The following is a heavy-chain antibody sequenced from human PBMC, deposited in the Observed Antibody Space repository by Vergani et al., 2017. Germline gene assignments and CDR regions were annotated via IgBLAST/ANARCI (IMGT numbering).Heavy chain of an antibody. V-gene: IGHV4-39*01. CDR2: IYYSGST. J-gene: IGHJ5*02. CDR3: AGHSTVEWLVKVGRIDP. CDR1: GASIRSSNYY. D-gene: IGHD6-19*01. Sequence: QLQLQESGPGLVKPSATLSLTCSVSGASIRSSNYYWGWIRQPPGKGLEWIASIYYSGSTYYNPSLKSRVTISVDTSKNQFSLKLSSVTAADTAVYFCAGHSTVEWLVKVGRIDPWGQGILVTVSS.